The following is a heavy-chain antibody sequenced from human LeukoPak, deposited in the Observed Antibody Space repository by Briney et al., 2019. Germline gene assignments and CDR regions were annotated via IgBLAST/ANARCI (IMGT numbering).Heavy chain of an antibody. D-gene: IGHD3-22*01. Sequence: GGSLRLSCAASGFIFGRYAMSWVRQAPGKGLEWVSSITGSGETTDHAGSVKGRFTISRDNSKSTLFLQMNSLRVDDTALYYCARAKGNSGYYQLPIDYWGPGTLVTVSS. CDR3: ARAKGNSGYYQLPIDY. J-gene: IGHJ4*02. CDR2: ITGSGETT. CDR1: GFIFGRYA. V-gene: IGHV3-23*01.